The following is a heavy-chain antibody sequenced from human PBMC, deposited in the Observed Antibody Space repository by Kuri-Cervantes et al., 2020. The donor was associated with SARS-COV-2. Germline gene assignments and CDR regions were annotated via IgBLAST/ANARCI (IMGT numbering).Heavy chain of an antibody. D-gene: IGHD4-11*01. CDR3: AKGDYSSWSYFDY. CDR1: GFTSSDYY. J-gene: IGHJ4*02. CDR2: ISSSGSTI. Sequence: GESLKISCAASGFTSSDYYMSWIRQAPGKGLEWVSYISSSGSTIYYADSVKGRFTISRDSSNNTLYLQMNSLRAEDTAIYYCAKGDYSSWSYFDYWGQGMLVTVSS. V-gene: IGHV3-11*01.